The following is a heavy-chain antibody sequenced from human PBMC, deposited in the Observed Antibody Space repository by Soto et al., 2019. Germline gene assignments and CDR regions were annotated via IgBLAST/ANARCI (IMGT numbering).Heavy chain of an antibody. Sequence: HPGGSLRLSCAASGFTFDDYAMHWVRQAPGKGLEWVSGISWNSGSIGYADSVKGRFTISRDNAKNSLYLQMNSLRAEDTALYYCAKDIGFYGSGSSCFDYWGQGTLVTVS. CDR3: AKDIGFYGSGSSCFDY. J-gene: IGHJ4*02. V-gene: IGHV3-9*01. D-gene: IGHD3-10*01. CDR2: ISWNSGSI. CDR1: GFTFDDYA.